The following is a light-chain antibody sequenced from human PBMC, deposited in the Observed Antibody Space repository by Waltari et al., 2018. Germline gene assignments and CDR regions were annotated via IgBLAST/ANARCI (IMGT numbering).Light chain of an antibody. V-gene: IGLV3-1*01. CDR3: QAWDSSTVV. Sequence: SYELTQPPSVSVSPGQTASITCSGDNLGDKYICWYQQKPGQSPVVVMYPDRKRPSGIPERFSGSNSGNTATLTISGTQAMDEADYYCQAWDSSTVVIGGGTKLTVL. J-gene: IGLJ2*01. CDR2: PDR. CDR1: NLGDKY.